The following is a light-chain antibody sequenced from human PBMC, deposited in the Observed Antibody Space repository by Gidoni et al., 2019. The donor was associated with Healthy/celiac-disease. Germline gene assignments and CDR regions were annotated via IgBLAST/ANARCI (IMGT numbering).Light chain of an antibody. J-gene: IGKJ4*01. Sequence: IVLTPSPVTLSLSPGARATLSCRASQSVSSSYLAWYQQKPGQAPRLLIYGASSRATGIPDRFSGSGSGTEFTLTISRLEPEDFAVYYCQQYGSSPGTFXGXTKVEIK. CDR3: QQYGSSPGT. CDR1: QSVSSSY. CDR2: GAS. V-gene: IGKV3-20*01.